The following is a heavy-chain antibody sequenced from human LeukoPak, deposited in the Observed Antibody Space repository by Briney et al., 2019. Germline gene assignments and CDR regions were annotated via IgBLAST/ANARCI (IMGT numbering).Heavy chain of an antibody. CDR3: ARHLEYSSSSYFDY. CDR2: IYYSGST. J-gene: IGHJ4*02. CDR1: GGSISSSSYY. Sequence: SETLSLTCTVSGGSISSSSYYWGWIRQPPGKGLEWIGSIYYSGSTYYNPSLKSRVTIFVDTSKNQFSLKLSSVTAADTAVYYCARHLEYSSSSYFDYWGQGTLVTVSS. V-gene: IGHV4-39*01. D-gene: IGHD6-6*01.